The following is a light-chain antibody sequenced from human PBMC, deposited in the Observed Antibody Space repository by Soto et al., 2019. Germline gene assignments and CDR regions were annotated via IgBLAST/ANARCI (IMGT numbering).Light chain of an antibody. CDR2: GAS. J-gene: IGKJ3*01. V-gene: IGKV3-20*01. CDR3: HQYGSSYT. CDR1: QSVSSNY. Sequence: EIVLTQSPGTLSLSPGERATLSCRASQSVSSNYLACYQQKPGQAPRLLIYGASSRATGIPDRFSGSGSGTDFTLTISRLEPEDFAVYYCHQYGSSYTFGPGTKVDIK.